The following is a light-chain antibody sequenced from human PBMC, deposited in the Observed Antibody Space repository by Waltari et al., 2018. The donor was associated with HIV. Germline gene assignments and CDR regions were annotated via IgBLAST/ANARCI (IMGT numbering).Light chain of an antibody. J-gene: IGLJ2*01. V-gene: IGLV1-40*01. Sequence: QSVLTPPPSVSGAPGQRVTISCTGSNSKIGGAYDVHWFQQLPGTAPKLVNYRNNNRPSGVPDRFSGSKSGTSASLAISGLQAEDEADYYCQSYDSSLSGSVFGGGTKLTVL. CDR3: QSYDSSLSGSV. CDR2: RNN. CDR1: NSKIGGAYD.